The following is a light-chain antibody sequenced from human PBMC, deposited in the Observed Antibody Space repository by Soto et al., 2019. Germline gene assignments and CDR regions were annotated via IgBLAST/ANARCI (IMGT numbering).Light chain of an antibody. CDR1: SSDVGGYNY. CDR3: SSYAGSNNFVV. J-gene: IGLJ2*01. Sequence: QSVLTQPPSASGSPGQSVTISCTGTSSDVGGYNYVSWYQQHSGKAPNLMIYAVSKRPSGVPDRFSGSKSGNTASLTVSGLQADDEADYYCSSYAGSNNFVVFGGGTKLTAL. V-gene: IGLV2-8*01. CDR2: AVS.